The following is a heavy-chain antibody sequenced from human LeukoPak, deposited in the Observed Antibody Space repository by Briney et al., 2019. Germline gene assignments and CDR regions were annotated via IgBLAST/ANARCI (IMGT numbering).Heavy chain of an antibody. Sequence: GGSLRLSCAASGFTFSSYEMNWVRQAPGKGLEWVSYISSSGSTVYYADSVKGRFTISSDKAKNSLYLQMNGQRAEDTAVCYCAELRITMIGGVWGKGTTVTIS. CDR2: ISSSGSTV. J-gene: IGHJ6*03. CDR3: AELRITMIGGV. V-gene: IGHV3-48*03. CDR1: GFTFSSYE. D-gene: IGHD3-10*02.